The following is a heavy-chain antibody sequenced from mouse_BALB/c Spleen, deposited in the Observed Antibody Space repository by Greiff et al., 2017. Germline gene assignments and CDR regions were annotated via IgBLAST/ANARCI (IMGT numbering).Heavy chain of an antibody. V-gene: IGHV5-17*02. D-gene: IGHD1-1*01. CDR2: ISSGSSTI. CDR1: GFTFSSFG. Sequence: EVNLVESGGGLVQPGGSRKLSCAASGFTFSSFGMHWVRQAPEKGLEWVAYISSGSSTIYYADTVKGRFTISRDNPKNTLFLQMTRLRSEDTAMYYCAREGGYYGSSYYAMDYWGQGTSVTVSS. J-gene: IGHJ4*01. CDR3: AREGGYYGSSYYAMDY.